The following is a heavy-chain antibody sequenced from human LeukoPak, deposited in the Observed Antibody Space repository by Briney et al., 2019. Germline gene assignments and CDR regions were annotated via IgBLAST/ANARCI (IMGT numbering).Heavy chain of an antibody. D-gene: IGHD5-24*01. CDR2: IKSKTDGDTT. CDR1: GFTFSNAW. V-gene: IGHV3-15*01. CDR3: TTEVATNKYGGFAFDI. J-gene: IGHJ3*02. Sequence: GGSLRLSCAASGFTFSNAWMSWVRQAPGKGLEWVGRIKSKTDGDTTDYAAPVKGRFTISRDDSKNTLYLQMNSLKTEDTAVYYCTTEVATNKYGGFAFDIWGQGTMVTVSS.